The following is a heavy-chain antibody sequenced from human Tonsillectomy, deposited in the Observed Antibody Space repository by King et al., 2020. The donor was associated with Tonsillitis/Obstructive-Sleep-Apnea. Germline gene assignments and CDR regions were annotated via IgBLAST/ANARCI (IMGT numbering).Heavy chain of an antibody. V-gene: IGHV3-48*02. CDR3: ARGDDYDFWSGFPDAFDI. J-gene: IGHJ3*02. D-gene: IGHD3-3*01. CDR1: GFTFSSYS. Sequence: VQLVESGGGLVQPGGSLRLSCAASGFTFSSYSMNWVRQAPGKGLEWVSYISSSSSTIYYADSVKGRFPISRDNAKNSLYLQISSLRDEDTAVYYCARGDDYDFWSGFPDAFDIWGQGTMVTVSS. CDR2: ISSSSSTI.